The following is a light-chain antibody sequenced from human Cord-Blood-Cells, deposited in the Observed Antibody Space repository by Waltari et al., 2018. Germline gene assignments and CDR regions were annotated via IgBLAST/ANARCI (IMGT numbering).Light chain of an antibody. CDR3: QQYGSSPRT. Sequence: EIVLTQSPGTLSLSPGERATLSCSASQRVSSCYLAWYRQKPGQAPRLLIYGASSRATGIPDRFSGSWSGTDFTLTISRLEPEDFAVYYCQQYGSSPRTFGQGTKVEIK. CDR2: GAS. V-gene: IGKV3-20*01. J-gene: IGKJ1*01. CDR1: QRVSSCY.